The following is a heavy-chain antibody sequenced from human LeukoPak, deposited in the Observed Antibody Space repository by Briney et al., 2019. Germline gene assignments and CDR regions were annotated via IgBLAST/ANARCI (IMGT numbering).Heavy chain of an antibody. V-gene: IGHV1-24*01. Sequence: ASVKVSCKVSGYTLTELSMHWVRQAPGKGLEWMGGFDPEDGEKFYAQKFQDRVTMTEDTSTDTTYMELSSLRFEDTAVYYCAAISTPTTRRAYHFDSWGQGTLVTVSS. CDR2: FDPEDGEK. CDR1: GYTLTELS. D-gene: IGHD5-12*01. CDR3: AAISTPTTRRAYHFDS. J-gene: IGHJ4*02.